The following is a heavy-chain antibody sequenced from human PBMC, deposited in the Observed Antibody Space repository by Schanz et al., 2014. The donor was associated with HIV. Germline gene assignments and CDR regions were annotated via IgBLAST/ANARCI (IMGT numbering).Heavy chain of an antibody. Sequence: DVRLLESGGRLLQPGGSLRLSCAASGLTFSGFAMSWVRQTPGKGLEWVSSISESGGRTYYADSVNGRFTISRDNSKNTLYLQMTTLRIDDTAVYYCAKPEYDSRGNSQSHFDYWGQGTLVTVSS. CDR1: GLTFSGFA. CDR3: AKPEYDSRGNSQSHFDY. J-gene: IGHJ4*02. CDR2: ISESGGRT. V-gene: IGHV3-23*01. D-gene: IGHD3-22*01.